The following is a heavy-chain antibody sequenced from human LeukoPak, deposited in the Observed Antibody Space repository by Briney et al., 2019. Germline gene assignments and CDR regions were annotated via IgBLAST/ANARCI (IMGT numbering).Heavy chain of an antibody. V-gene: IGHV3-7*04. CDR2: MNQDGGEK. J-gene: IGHJ4*02. D-gene: IGHD2-15*01. CDR1: GFXFSSYW. CDR3: ARDLGYCSGGSCYSYYFDS. Sequence: GGSLRLSCAASGFXFSSYWISWVRQAPGQGLEWVANMNQDGGEKYYVDSVKGRFTISRDNAKNSLDLQMNSLRAEDTAVYYCARDLGYCSGGSCYSYYFDSWGQGTLVTVSS.